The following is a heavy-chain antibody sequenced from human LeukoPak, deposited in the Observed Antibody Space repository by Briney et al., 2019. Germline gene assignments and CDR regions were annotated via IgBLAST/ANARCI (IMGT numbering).Heavy chain of an antibody. D-gene: IGHD3-22*01. Sequence: GASVKVSCKASGYTFTSYGISWVRQAPGQGLEWMGWISAYNGNTNYAQKLQGRVTMTTDTSTSTAYMELRSLRSDDTAVYYCARDRTMIVPGAEYFQHWGQGTLVTVSS. J-gene: IGHJ1*01. CDR3: ARDRTMIVPGAEYFQH. V-gene: IGHV1-18*01. CDR2: ISAYNGNT. CDR1: GYTFTSYG.